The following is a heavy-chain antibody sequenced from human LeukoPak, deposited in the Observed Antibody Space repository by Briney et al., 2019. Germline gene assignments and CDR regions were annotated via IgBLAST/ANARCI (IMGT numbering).Heavy chain of an antibody. J-gene: IGHJ1*01. CDR1: GFAFYSYA. V-gene: IGHV3-23*01. CDR2: FSGSGGST. Sequence: GGSLRLSCAASGFAFYSYAMSWVRQAPGKGLEWVSTFSGSGGSTYYADSVKGRFTISRDNSKNTLYLQMNSLRAEDTAVYYCAKEGGYCSGVSCYSEYFQHWGQGTLVTVSS. D-gene: IGHD2-15*01. CDR3: AKEGGYCSGVSCYSEYFQH.